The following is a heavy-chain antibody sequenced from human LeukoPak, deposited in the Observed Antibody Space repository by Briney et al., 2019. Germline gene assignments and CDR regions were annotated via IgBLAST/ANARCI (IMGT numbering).Heavy chain of an antibody. CDR1: GFTFSSYG. CDR3: AKSADIAWTLYYFDY. V-gene: IGHV3-30*18. D-gene: IGHD5-12*01. CDR2: ISYDGSNK. J-gene: IGHJ4*02. Sequence: GGSLRLSCAASGFTFSSYGMHWVRQAPGKGLEWVAVISYDGSNKYYADSVKGRFTISRDNSKNTLYLQMNSLRAEDTAVYYCAKSADIAWTLYYFDYWGQGTLVTVSS.